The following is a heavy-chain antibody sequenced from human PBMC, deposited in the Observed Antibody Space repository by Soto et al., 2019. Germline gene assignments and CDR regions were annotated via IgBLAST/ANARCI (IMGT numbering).Heavy chain of an antibody. CDR2: ISSGSTNI. D-gene: IGHD1-1*01. J-gene: IGHJ4*02. V-gene: IGHV3-11*01. Sequence: QVQLVESGGGLVKPGGSLRLSCAASEFTFSDFYMSWLRQAPGKGLEWISYISSGSTNIFYADSVKGRFTVSRDNAKNSVYLQMDSLRAEDTAVYYCARDRNAAGSDYWGQGTLVTVSS. CDR3: ARDRNAAGSDY. CDR1: EFTFSDFY.